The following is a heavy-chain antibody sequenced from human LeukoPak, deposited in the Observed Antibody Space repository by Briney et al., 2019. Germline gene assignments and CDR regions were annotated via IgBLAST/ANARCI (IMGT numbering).Heavy chain of an antibody. Sequence: SETLSLTCTVSGGSISSYYWSWIRQPPEEGLEWIGYIYYSGSTNYNPSLKSRVTISVDTSKNQFSLKLSSVTAADTAVYYCAGGYSGYDWDYWGQGTLVTVSS. J-gene: IGHJ4*02. V-gene: IGHV4-59*01. CDR3: AGGYSGYDWDY. CDR1: GGSISSYY. CDR2: IYYSGST. D-gene: IGHD5-12*01.